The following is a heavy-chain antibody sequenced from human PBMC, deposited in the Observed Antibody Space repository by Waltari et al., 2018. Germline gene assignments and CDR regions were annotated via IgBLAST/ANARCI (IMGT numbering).Heavy chain of an antibody. CDR2: IRYDGSNK. CDR3: AKGMVADYWYFDL. Sequence: QVQLVESGGGVVQPGGSLRLSCAASGFTFSSYGMHCVRQAPGKGLEWVAFIRYDGSNKYYADSVKGRFTISRDNSKNTLYLQMNSLRAEDTAVYYCAKGMVADYWYFDLWGRGTLVTVSS. V-gene: IGHV3-30*02. D-gene: IGHD2-15*01. CDR1: GFTFSSYG. J-gene: IGHJ2*01.